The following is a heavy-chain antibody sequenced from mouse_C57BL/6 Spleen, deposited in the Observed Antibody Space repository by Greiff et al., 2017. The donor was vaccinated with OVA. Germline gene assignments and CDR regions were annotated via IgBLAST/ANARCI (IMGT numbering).Heavy chain of an antibody. D-gene: IGHD1-1*01. CDR3: TRRGYYYGSSYDYYAMDY. J-gene: IGHJ4*01. CDR2: IRNKANNHAT. V-gene: IGHV6-6*01. Sequence: DVKLVESGGGLVQPGGSMKLSCAASGFTFSDAWMDWVRQSPEKGLEWVAEIRNKANNHATYYAESVKGRFTISRDDSKSSVYLQMNSLRAEDTGIYYCTRRGYYYGSSYDYYAMDYWGQGTSVTVSS. CDR1: GFTFSDAW.